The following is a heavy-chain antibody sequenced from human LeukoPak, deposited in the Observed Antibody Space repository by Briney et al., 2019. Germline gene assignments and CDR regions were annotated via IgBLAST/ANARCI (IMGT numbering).Heavy chain of an antibody. V-gene: IGHV4-34*01. CDR2: IYHSGST. CDR3: ARDDEAYDILTRTAQYNWFGP. CDR1: GGSFSGDF. J-gene: IGHJ5*02. D-gene: IGHD3-9*01. Sequence: KTSETLSLTCAVYGGSFSGDFWSWIRQPPGKGLEWIGEIYHSGSTNYNPSLKSRVTISVDTSKNQFSLKLSSVTAADTAVYYCARDDEAYDILTRTAQYNWFGPWGQGTLVTVSS.